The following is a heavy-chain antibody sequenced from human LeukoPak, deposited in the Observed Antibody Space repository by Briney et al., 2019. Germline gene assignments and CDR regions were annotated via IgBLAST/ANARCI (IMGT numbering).Heavy chain of an antibody. Sequence: ETLSLTCTVSGGSISSSSYYWGWIRQPPGKGLEWIGSIYYSGSTYYNPSLKSRVTISVDTSKNQFSLKLSSVTAADTAVYYCARVDVWGSSTSDYFDYWGQGTLVTVSS. V-gene: IGHV4-39*07. CDR1: GGSISSSSYY. J-gene: IGHJ4*02. D-gene: IGHD3-16*01. CDR3: ARVDVWGSSTSDYFDY. CDR2: IYYSGST.